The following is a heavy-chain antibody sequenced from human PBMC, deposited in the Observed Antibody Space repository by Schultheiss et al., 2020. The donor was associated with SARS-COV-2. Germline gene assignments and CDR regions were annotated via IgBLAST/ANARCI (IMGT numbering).Heavy chain of an antibody. CDR1: GFTFSSND. CDR3: ARGSSLLVP. J-gene: IGHJ5*02. V-gene: IGHV3-13*05. D-gene: IGHD6-6*01. Sequence: GESLKISCAASGFTFSSNDMHWVRQATGKGLEWVSVIGSAADPYYPGSVKGRLTISRENAKNSLYLQMNSLRAGDTAVYYCARGSSLLVPWGQGTLVTVSS. CDR2: IGSAADP.